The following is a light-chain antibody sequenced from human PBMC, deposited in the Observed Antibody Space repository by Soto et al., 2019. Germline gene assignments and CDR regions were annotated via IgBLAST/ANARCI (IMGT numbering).Light chain of an antibody. Sequence: EIGMTQSPATLSVSPGERATLSCSASHSVSSNLAWYQQKPGQAPRLLIYGASTRATGIPARFSGSGSGTEFTLTISSLQSEDFAVYYCQQYNNWPWTFGQAPYVEIK. CDR3: QQYNNWPWT. CDR1: HSVSSN. J-gene: IGKJ1*01. V-gene: IGKV3-15*01. CDR2: GAS.